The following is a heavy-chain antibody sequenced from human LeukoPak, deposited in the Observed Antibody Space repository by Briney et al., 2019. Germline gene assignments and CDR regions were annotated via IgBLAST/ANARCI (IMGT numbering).Heavy chain of an antibody. CDR3: ARAQQLVPLFDY. J-gene: IGHJ4*02. D-gene: IGHD6-13*01. Sequence: ASVKVSCKASGYTFTSYGLSWVRQAPGQGLEWMGLISTYYGNTNYAQKLQGRVTMTTDTSTSTAYMELRSLRSDDTAVYYCARAQQLVPLFDYWGQGTLVTVSS. V-gene: IGHV1-18*01. CDR2: ISTYYGNT. CDR1: GYTFTSYG.